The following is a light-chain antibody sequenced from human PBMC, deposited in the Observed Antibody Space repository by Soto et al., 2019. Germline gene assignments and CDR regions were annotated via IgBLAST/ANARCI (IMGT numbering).Light chain of an antibody. Sequence: DIQMNQYPYSLSASVGDRVTFTCRASQTITTYLNWYQVKPGQAPKLLIHGASYFRSGAPSRFSGSGSGTYLSLTISSLQREDFATYYCQQSYSSPLSFGGGTKVASK. CDR1: QTITTY. V-gene: IGKV1-39*01. CDR3: QQSYSSPLS. CDR2: GAS. J-gene: IGKJ4*01.